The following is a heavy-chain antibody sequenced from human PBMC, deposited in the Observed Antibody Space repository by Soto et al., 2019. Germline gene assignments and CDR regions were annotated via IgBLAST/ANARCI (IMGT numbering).Heavy chain of an antibody. CDR1: GFTFSSYG. J-gene: IGHJ3*02. CDR3: AREKAPRGAFDI. CDR2: IWYDGSNK. Sequence: HPGGSLRLSCAASGFTFSSYGMHWVRQAPGKGLEWVAVIWYDGSNKYYADAVKGRFTISRDNSKNTLYLQMNSLRAEDTAVYYCAREKAPRGAFDIWGQGTMVTVSS. V-gene: IGHV3-33*01.